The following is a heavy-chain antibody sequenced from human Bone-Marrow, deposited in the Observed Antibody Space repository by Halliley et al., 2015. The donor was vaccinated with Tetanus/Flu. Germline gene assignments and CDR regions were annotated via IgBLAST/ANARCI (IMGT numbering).Heavy chain of an antibody. J-gene: IGHJ4*02. D-gene: IGHD3-22*01. V-gene: IGHV4-30-4*05. CDR3: ARGWDYDSSGYPRLDY. Sequence: YIPSLKSRATISIDTAQSQFSLRLTSVTAADTAVYFCARGWDYDSSGYPRLDYWGQGILVTVSS.